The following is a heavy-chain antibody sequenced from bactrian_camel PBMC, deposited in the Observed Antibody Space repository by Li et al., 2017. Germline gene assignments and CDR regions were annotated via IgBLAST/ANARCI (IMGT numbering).Heavy chain of an antibody. D-gene: IGHD2*01. CDR2: IAADGSI. J-gene: IGHJ4*01. V-gene: IGHV3S53*01. CDR3: AADPLGGGRFCKIDHANWVY. CDR1: GVMTRLYC. Sequence: HVQLVESGGGSVQAGGSLRLSCAASGVMTRLYCMAWFRQSPGLEREEVAAIAADGSISYADSVKGRFTITKDNAKGILYLQMNSLKPDDSGMYYCAADPLGGGRFCKIDHANWVYRGQGTQVTVS.